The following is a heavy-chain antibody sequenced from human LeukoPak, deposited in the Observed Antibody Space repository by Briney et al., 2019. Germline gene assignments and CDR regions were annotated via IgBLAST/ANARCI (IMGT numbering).Heavy chain of an antibody. CDR2: ISPGTGKT. D-gene: IGHD6-19*01. V-gene: IGHV1-8*01. J-gene: IGHJ4*02. CDR1: GYTFTTDD. CDR3: ARVFGQWLAVD. Sequence: GSSVKVSCKAPGYTFTTDDINWVRQASGRGLEWMGLISPGTGKTRYPQKFQGKVTMTRDTSINTVYMELSSLRSEDTAIYYCARVFGQWLAVDWGQGTPVTVSS.